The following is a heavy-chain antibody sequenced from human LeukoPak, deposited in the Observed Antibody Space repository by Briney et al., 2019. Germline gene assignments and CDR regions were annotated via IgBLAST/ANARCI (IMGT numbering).Heavy chain of an antibody. D-gene: IGHD2-21*02. V-gene: IGHV4-39*01. CDR2: IFYSGTT. CDR1: GGSISETTYY. Sequence: PETLSLTCSVSGGSISETTYYWGWIRQPPGKGLEWIGSIFYSGTTYYNPSLKSRVTISVDTSNNQFSLKLSSVTAADTAVYFCARHVTSFHIWGQGTMVSVSS. J-gene: IGHJ3*02. CDR3: ARHVTSFHI.